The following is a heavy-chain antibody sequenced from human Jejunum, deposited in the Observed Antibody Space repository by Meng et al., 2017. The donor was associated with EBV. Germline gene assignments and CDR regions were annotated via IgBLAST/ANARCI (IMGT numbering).Heavy chain of an antibody. J-gene: IGHJ4*02. V-gene: IGHV3-23*01. CDR1: GFTFSSYG. Sequence: EVQLLESXXGXVXXGGXLRLSCAASGFTFSSYGMSWVRQAPGKGLEWVSAISDSGGNTNYADSVKGRFTISRDNSKNTLYLQMNSLRTEDTAVYYCAKSSVAGVSYFDYWGQGTLVTVSS. CDR2: ISDSGGNT. D-gene: IGHD6-19*01. CDR3: AKSSVAGVSYFDY.